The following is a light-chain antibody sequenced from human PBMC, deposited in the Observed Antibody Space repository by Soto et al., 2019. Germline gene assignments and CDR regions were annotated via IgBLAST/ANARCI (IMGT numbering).Light chain of an antibody. V-gene: IGKV1-39*01. Sequence: DIQMTQSPSSLSASLVDRVTITCRANQDISSYLVWYQHKLGQAPKLLIHAASTLASGVPSRFSGSESGTDFTLTISGLEHEDSATFHCQQSYRTPWTFGQGTKVEIK. CDR2: AAS. CDR3: QQSYRTPWT. CDR1: QDISSY. J-gene: IGKJ1*01.